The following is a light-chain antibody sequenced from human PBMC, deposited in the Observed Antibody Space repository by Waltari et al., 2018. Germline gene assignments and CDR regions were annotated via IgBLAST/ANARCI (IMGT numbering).Light chain of an antibody. V-gene: IGLV2-14*03. J-gene: IGLJ3*02. CDR1: RGDVGSSNY. Sequence: QSALTQPASVSGSPGQSVIISCTGSRGDVGSSNYVSWYQQRPGKTPRVIIYDVGVLPSGFSNRFCGSKVDNTASLAISGLQGEDEADYFCSSYTTSKTWVFGGGTRVIVL. CDR2: DVG. CDR3: SSYTTSKTWV.